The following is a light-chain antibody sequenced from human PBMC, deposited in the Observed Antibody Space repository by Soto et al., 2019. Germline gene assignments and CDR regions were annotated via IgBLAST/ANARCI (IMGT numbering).Light chain of an antibody. CDR2: GAS. CDR3: QQSGTSPSWT. CDR1: QSVSSTY. J-gene: IGKJ1*01. Sequence: EIVLTQSPGTLSLSPGERATLSCRASQSVSSTYLAWYPQKPGQAPRLLIYGASSRATGIPDRFSGSGYGTDFTLTISRLEPEDFAVYYCQQSGTSPSWTFGQGTKVEIK. V-gene: IGKV3-20*01.